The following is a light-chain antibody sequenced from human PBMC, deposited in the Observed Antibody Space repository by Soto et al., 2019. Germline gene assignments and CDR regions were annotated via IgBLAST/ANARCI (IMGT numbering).Light chain of an antibody. Sequence: DIHMTQSPSTLSSSLGDRVTITFRASQSISSWLAWYQQKPGKAPKLLIYKASSLESGVPSRFSGSGSGTEFTLTISSLQPDDFATYYCQQYNSHPWTFGQGTKVDIK. CDR2: KAS. CDR1: QSISSW. V-gene: IGKV1-5*03. CDR3: QQYNSHPWT. J-gene: IGKJ1*01.